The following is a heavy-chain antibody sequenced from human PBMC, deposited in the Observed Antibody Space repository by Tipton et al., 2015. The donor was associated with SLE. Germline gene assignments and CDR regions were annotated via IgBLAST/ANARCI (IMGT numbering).Heavy chain of an antibody. Sequence: TLSLTCTVSGGSISSSSYYWGWIRQPPGTGLEWIGSIYYSGSTYYNPSLKSRVTISVDTSKNKFSLKLISVTAADTAVYDCARLEYYEHAFDIWGQGTMVTVSS. CDR1: GGSISSSSYY. J-gene: IGHJ3*02. CDR3: ARLEYYEHAFDI. V-gene: IGHV4-39*07. D-gene: IGHD3-22*01. CDR2: IYYSGST.